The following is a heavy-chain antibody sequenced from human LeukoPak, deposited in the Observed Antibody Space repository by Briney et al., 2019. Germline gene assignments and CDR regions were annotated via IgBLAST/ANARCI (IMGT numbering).Heavy chain of an antibody. V-gene: IGHV1-2*02. CDR1: GYTFTDYY. Sequence: ASVKVSCKASGYTFTDYYMHWVRQAPGQGLEWMGWIKPNSGGTSYVQKFQGRVTMTRDTSISTVYMELSRLRSEDTAVYYCARSGYCSGGSCRNWFDPWGQGTLVTVSS. CDR3: ARSGYCSGGSCRNWFDP. CDR2: IKPNSGGT. D-gene: IGHD2-15*01. J-gene: IGHJ5*02.